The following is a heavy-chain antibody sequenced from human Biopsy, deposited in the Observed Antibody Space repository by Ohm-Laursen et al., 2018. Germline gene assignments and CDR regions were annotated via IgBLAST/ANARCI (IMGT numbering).Heavy chain of an antibody. CDR2: IYNSETT. V-gene: IGHV4-39*01. Sequence: TLSLTCTVSGDSISTSTTYYWAWLRQPPGKGPEWIGSIYNSETTFYNPSLKSRVAISVDTSTNQFSLKVYSVTAADTALYYCARHPTGFWFDPWGHGTLVTVSS. J-gene: IGHJ5*02. CDR3: ARHPTGFWFDP. CDR1: GDSISTSTTYY.